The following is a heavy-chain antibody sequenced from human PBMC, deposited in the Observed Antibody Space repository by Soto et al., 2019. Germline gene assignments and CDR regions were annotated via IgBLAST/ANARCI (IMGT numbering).Heavy chain of an antibody. CDR3: ARDWDSSGYFDI. J-gene: IGHJ3*02. Sequence: SVKVSCKASGGTFSSYAISWVRQAPGQGLEWMGGIIPIFGTANYAQKFQGRVTITADESTSTAYMELSSLRSEDTAVYYCARDWDSSGYFDIWGQGTMVTVSS. D-gene: IGHD3-22*01. V-gene: IGHV1-69*13. CDR2: IIPIFGTA. CDR1: GGTFSSYA.